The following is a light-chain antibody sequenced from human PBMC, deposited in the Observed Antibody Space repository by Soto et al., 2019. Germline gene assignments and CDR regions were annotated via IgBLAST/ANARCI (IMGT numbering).Light chain of an antibody. CDR1: QSVSSY. CDR3: QRRSNWPPIT. CDR2: DAS. V-gene: IGKV3-11*01. Sequence: ETVLTQSPSTLSLSPGERATLSCRASQSVSSYLAWYQQKPGQAPRLLIYDASNRATGIPARLSGSGSGTDFTLTISSLEAEDFAVYYCQRRSNWPPITFGQGTRLEIK. J-gene: IGKJ5*01.